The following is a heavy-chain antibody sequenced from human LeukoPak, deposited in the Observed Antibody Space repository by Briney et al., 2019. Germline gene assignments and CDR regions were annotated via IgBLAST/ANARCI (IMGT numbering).Heavy chain of an antibody. CDR1: GGSISSYY. CDR3: ARAPQLWVGGFDY. V-gene: IGHV4-59*01. J-gene: IGHJ4*02. D-gene: IGHD5-18*01. CDR2: ICYSGST. Sequence: SGTLPLTCTVSGGSISSYYWSWIRQPPGKGLEWIGYICYSGSTNYNPSLKSRVTISVDTSKNQFSLKLSSVTAADTAVYYCARAPQLWVGGFDYWGQGTLVTVSS.